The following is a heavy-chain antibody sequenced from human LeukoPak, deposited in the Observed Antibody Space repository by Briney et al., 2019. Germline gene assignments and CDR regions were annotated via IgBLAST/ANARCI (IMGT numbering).Heavy chain of an antibody. J-gene: IGHJ4*02. V-gene: IGHV3-11*03. CDR2: ISNSGTYT. CDR3: ARSRGAGPGAYFDY. D-gene: IGHD6-19*01. Sequence: PLGALRLSCAASGFTFSDEYMSWIRQAPGKGLEWVSYISNSGTYTNYADSVRGRFTISRDNAKHSLYLQMNSLRAEDTAVYYCARSRGAGPGAYFDYWGQGTLVTVSS. CDR1: GFTFSDEY.